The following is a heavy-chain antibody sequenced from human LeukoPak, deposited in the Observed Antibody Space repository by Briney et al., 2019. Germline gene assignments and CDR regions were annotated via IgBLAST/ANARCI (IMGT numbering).Heavy chain of an antibody. Sequence: PGGSLRLSCAASGFTFSGYWMRWVRQAPGKGLVWVSRINSDVRSTSYADSVKGRFTISRDNATNTLYLQLNSLRAEDTAVYYCAREGGDTAIYYFDYWGQGTLVPVSS. V-gene: IGHV3-74*01. J-gene: IGHJ4*02. CDR2: INSDVRST. CDR1: GFTFSGYW. D-gene: IGHD5-18*01. CDR3: AREGGDTAIYYFDY.